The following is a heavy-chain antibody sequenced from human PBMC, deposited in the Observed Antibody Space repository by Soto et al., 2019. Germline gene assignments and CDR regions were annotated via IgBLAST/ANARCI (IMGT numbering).Heavy chain of an antibody. CDR1: GGSISSGDYY. V-gene: IGHV4-39*02. J-gene: IGHJ4*02. CDR3: AREVGTTSEYFDF. Sequence: SETLSLTCTVSGGSISSGDYYWSWIRQPPGKGLEWIGSVYYSGSTYYNPSLKSRVTISVDMSKNQFSLKLNSVTAADTAVYYCAREVGTTSEYFDFWGQGTLVTVSS. D-gene: IGHD1-26*01. CDR2: VYYSGST.